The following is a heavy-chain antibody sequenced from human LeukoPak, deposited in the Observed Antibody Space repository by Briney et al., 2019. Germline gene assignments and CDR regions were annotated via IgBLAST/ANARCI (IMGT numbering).Heavy chain of an antibody. V-gene: IGHV3-48*03. J-gene: IGHJ4*02. D-gene: IGHD4-11*01. Sequence: GGSLRLSCAAPGFTFSSYEMNWVRQAPGKGLEWVSYISSSGSTIYYADPVKGRFTISRDNAKNSLYLQMNSLRAEDTAVYYCARTLTTSEGLSTVSSPVGYWGQGTLVTVSS. CDR3: ARTLTTSEGLSTVSSPVGY. CDR2: ISSSGSTI. CDR1: GFTFSSYE.